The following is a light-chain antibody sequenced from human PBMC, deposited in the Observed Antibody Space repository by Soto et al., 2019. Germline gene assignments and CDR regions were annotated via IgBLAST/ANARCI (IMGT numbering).Light chain of an antibody. Sequence: QPALTQPGSVSGSPGQSITISCTGTSSDVGAYNYVSWYQQHPGKAPKLMIYEVTNRPSGVSTRFSGSKSGNTASLTISGLQAEDEADYYCCSFTSGNTAYVFGTGTKSPS. CDR2: EVT. CDR3: CSFTSGNTAYV. J-gene: IGLJ1*01. V-gene: IGLV2-14*01. CDR1: SSDVGAYNY.